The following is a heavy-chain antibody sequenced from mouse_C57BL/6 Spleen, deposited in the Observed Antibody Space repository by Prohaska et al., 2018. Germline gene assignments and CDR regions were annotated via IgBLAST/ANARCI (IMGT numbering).Heavy chain of an antibody. Sequence: HVHLQHPGPELVKPGASVKMSCKASGYTFTSYWITWVKQRPGQGLEWIGDIYPGSGSTNYNEKFKSKATLTVDTSSSRAYMQLSSLTSEDSAVYYCGRRGLRRGFAYGGQGTLVTVSA. J-gene: IGHJ3*01. CDR3: GRRGLRRGFAY. CDR1: GYTFTSYW. CDR2: IYPGSGST. D-gene: IGHD1-1*01. V-gene: IGHV1-55*01.